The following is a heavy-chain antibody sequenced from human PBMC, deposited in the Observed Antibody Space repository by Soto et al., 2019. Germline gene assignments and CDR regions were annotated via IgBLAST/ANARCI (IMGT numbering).Heavy chain of an antibody. Sequence: QVQLVESGGGVVQPGRSLRLSCAASGFTFSSYGMHWVRQAPGKGLEWVAVIWYDGSNKYYADSVKGRFTISRDNSKNTLYLQMNSRRAEDTAVYYCARDLGPYGMDVWGQGTTVTVSS. CDR2: IWYDGSNK. J-gene: IGHJ6*02. CDR3: ARDLGPYGMDV. CDR1: GFTFSSYG. V-gene: IGHV3-33*01. D-gene: IGHD3-16*01.